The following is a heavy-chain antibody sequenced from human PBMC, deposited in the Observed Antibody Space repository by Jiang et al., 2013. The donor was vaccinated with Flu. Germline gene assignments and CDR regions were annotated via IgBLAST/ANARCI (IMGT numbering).Heavy chain of an antibody. CDR3: ARSAPNVDY. CDR1: GGSVSSNSAA. Sequence: QTLSLTCAISGGSVSSNSAAWNWIRQSPSRGLEWLGRTYYRSKWFKGYAPSVKSRITINPDTSKNQFSLQLNSVTPEDTAVYYCARSAPNVDYWGQGTLVTVSS. CDR2: TYYRSKWFK. V-gene: IGHV6-1*01. J-gene: IGHJ4*02.